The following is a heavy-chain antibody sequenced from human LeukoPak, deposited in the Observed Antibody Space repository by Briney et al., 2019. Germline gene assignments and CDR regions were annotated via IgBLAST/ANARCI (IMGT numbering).Heavy chain of an antibody. J-gene: IGHJ5*02. V-gene: IGHV3-53*01. CDR2: IYSGGST. CDR1: GFTVSSNY. D-gene: IGHD3-9*01. Sequence: GGSLRLSCAASGFTVSSNYMSWVRQAPGKGLEWVSVIYSGGSTYYADSVKGRFTISRDNSKNTLYLQMNSLRAEDTAVYYCARGLRYFDWYPDRYNWFDPWGQGTLATVSS. CDR3: ARGLRYFDWYPDRYNWFDP.